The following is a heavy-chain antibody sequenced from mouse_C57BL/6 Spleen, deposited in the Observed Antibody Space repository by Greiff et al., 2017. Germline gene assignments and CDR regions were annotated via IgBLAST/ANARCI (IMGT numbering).Heavy chain of an antibody. V-gene: IGHV5-6*01. D-gene: IGHD2-10*02. CDR2: ISSGGSYT. CDR1: GFTFSSYG. Sequence: EVQVVESGGDLVKPGGSLKLSCAASGFTFSSYGMSWVRQTPDKRLEWVATISSGGSYTYYPDSVKGRFTISRDNAKNTLYLQMSSLKSEDTAMYYCARQGYGNYDWYFDVWGTGTTVTVSS. J-gene: IGHJ1*03. CDR3: ARQGYGNYDWYFDV.